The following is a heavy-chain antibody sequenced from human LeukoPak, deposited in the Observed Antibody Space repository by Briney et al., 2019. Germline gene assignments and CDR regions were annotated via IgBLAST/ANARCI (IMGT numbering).Heavy chain of an antibody. CDR2: INPNSGGT. V-gene: IGHV1-2*02. J-gene: IGHJ6*03. CDR3: ARGRRERWLHLRYYYMDV. Sequence: ASVKVSCKASGYTFTCYYMHWVRQAPGQGLEWMGWINPNSGGTNYAQKFQGRVTMTRDTSISTAYMELSRLRSDDTAVYYCARGRRERWLHLRYYYMDVWGKGTTVTVSS. CDR1: GYTFTCYY. D-gene: IGHD5-24*01.